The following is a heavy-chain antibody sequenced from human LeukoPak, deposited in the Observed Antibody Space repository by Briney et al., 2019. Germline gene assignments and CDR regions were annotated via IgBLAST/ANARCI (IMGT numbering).Heavy chain of an antibody. D-gene: IGHD2-2*01. J-gene: IGHJ3*02. CDR2: ISYSGGST. CDR1: GFTFSSYA. CDR3: AKDIVVVPAASDAFDI. V-gene: IGHV3-23*01. Sequence: GGSLRLSCAASGFTFSSYAMSWVRQAPGKGLEWVSSISYSGGSTYYADSVKGRFTISRDNSKNTLYLQMNSLRAEDTAVYYCAKDIVVVPAASDAFDIWGQGTMVTVSS.